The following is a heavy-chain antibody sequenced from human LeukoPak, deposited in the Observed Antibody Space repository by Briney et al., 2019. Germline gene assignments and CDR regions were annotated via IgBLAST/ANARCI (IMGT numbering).Heavy chain of an antibody. CDR3: ARDSSSWYRGYYYGMDV. D-gene: IGHD6-13*01. CDR1: GGSISSGDCY. CDR2: IYYSGST. Sequence: SQTLSLTCTVSGGSISSGDCYWSWIRQPPGKGLEWIGYIYYSGSTYYNPSLKSRVTISVDTSKNQFSLKLSSVTAADTAVYYCARDSSSWYRGYYYGMDVWGQGTTVTVSS. J-gene: IGHJ6*02. V-gene: IGHV4-30-4*01.